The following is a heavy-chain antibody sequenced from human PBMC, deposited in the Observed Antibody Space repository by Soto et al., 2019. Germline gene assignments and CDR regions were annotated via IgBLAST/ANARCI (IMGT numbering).Heavy chain of an antibody. Sequence: GGSLRLSCAASGFPFTIHAISWVRQAPGKGLEWVSAISGTGVSTFYADSVKGRFTISRDNSRNKLYLQMKSLRVEDKAIYYCAKNRDGYYYTGTDVWGQGTRVTVSS. CDR3: AKNRDGYYYTGTDV. V-gene: IGHV3-23*01. CDR1: GFPFTIHA. J-gene: IGHJ6*02. CDR2: ISGTGVST.